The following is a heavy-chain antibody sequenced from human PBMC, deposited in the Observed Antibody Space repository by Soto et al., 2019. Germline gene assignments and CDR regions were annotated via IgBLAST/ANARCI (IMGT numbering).Heavy chain of an antibody. CDR1: GFTFSSYW. J-gene: IGHJ4*02. CDR2: INSDGSST. CDR3: ARYYYDSSGANGRY. Sequence: PGGSLRLSCAASGFTFSSYWMHWVRQAPGKGLVWVSRINSDGSSTTYAEYVKGRFTISRDNAKNTLYLQMNSLRAEDTAVYYCARYYYDSSGANGRYWGQGTLVTVSS. V-gene: IGHV3-74*03. D-gene: IGHD3-22*01.